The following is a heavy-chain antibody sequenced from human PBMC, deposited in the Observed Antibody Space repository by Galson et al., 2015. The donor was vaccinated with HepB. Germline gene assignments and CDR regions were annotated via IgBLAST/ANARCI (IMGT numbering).Heavy chain of an antibody. CDR2: ISSSSSTI. V-gene: IGHV3-48*01. CDR3: ARDNIAVATH. D-gene: IGHD6-19*01. CDR1: GFIFSYAW. Sequence: SLRLSCAASGFIFSYAWMSWVRQVPGKGLEWVSYISSSSSTIYYADSVKGRFTISRDNAKNSLYLQMNSLRAEDTAVYYCARDNIAVATHWGQGTLVTVSS. J-gene: IGHJ4*02.